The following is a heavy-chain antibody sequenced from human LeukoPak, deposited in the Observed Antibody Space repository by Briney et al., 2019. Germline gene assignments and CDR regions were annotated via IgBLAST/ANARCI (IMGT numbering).Heavy chain of an antibody. Sequence: ASVKVSCKASGYTFTSYAMNWVRQAPGQGLEWMGWINPNSGGTQYSQKFQGRVTLTRDTSITTGYMELSGLTSDDTALYYCASLSYYDLSGYFYWGQGTLVTVSS. J-gene: IGHJ4*02. V-gene: IGHV1-2*02. CDR1: GYTFTSYA. CDR2: INPNSGGT. D-gene: IGHD3-22*01. CDR3: ASLSYYDLSGYFY.